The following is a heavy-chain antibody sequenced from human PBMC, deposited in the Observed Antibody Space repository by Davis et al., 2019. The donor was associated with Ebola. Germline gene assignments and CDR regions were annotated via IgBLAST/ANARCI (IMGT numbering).Heavy chain of an antibody. CDR2: MYYSGST. Sequence: SETLSPTCTVPDASLTTSSFYWSWIRQSPGKGLEWIGGMYYSGSTYYNPSLKSRVTISVDTSKTQFSLKLSSVTAADTAVYYWARSLLAAAGRYYFDYWGQGTRVTVSS. J-gene: IGHJ4*02. D-gene: IGHD6-13*01. CDR3: ARSLLAAAGRYYFDY. V-gene: IGHV4-39*01. CDR1: DASLTTSSFY.